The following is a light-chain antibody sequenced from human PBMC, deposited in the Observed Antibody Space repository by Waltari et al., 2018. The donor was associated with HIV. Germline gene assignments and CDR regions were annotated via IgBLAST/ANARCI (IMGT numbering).Light chain of an antibody. J-gene: IGKJ1*01. CDR2: KAS. Sequence: DIRMTQSPSTLSASPRDRVTITCRANQNITKWLAWYQQKPGKAPKLLIYKASILRSGVPSRFTGSGFGTEFTLTICSLQPDDFAVYYCQQYDSYSTFGQGTTVEI. CDR3: QQYDSYST. CDR1: QNITKW. V-gene: IGKV1-5*03.